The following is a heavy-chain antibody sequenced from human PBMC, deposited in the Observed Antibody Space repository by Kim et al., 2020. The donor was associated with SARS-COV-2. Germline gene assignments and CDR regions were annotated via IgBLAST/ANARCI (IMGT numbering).Heavy chain of an antibody. J-gene: IGHJ4*02. V-gene: IGHV3-74*01. D-gene: IGHD3-10*01. CDR2: INEEGRTK. Sequence: GGSLRLSCAASGFTFSNYWIHWVRQVPGKGLLWVSRINEEGRTKTYADSVKGRFTISRDNTKKTGFLQMDSLRAEDTAAYYCARVDLRVVHGLDSWGQGTLVTVSP. CDR1: GFTFSNYW. CDR3: ARVDLRVVHGLDS.